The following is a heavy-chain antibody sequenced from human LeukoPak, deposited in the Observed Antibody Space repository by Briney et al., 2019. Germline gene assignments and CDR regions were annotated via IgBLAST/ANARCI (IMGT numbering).Heavy chain of an antibody. Sequence: QPGGSLRLSCAASGFIFNNYAMTWVRQAPGKGLEWVSAITGSGASTNHADSVKGRFTISRDNSKNTMYLQMNSLRAEDTAIYYCAKRSSISSGYFDLWGWGTLVTVSS. V-gene: IGHV3-23*01. D-gene: IGHD3-22*01. CDR2: ITGSGAST. CDR1: GFIFNNYA. CDR3: AKRSSISSGYFDL. J-gene: IGHJ4*02.